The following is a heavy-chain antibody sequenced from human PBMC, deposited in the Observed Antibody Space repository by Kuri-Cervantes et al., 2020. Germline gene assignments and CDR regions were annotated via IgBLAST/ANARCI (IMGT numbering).Heavy chain of an antibody. CDR3: ARDRFILRYSGRRFDP. V-gene: IGHV6-1*01. D-gene: IGHD3-9*01. CDR1: GDSVSSDNTA. CDR2: TYYRSNWYN. J-gene: IGHJ5*02. Sequence: LRLSCAISGDSVSSDNTAWSWIRQSPSRGLEWLGRTYYRSNWYNDYATSVKSRVTITPDTSKNQFSLQLNSVTAADTAVYYCARDRFILRYSGRRFDPWGQGTLVTVSS.